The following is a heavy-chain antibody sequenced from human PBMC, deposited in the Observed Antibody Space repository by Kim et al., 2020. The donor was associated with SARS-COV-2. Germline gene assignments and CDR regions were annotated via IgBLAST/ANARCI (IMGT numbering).Heavy chain of an antibody. D-gene: IGHD3-22*01. Sequence: SVKVSCKASGGTFSSYAISWVRQAPGQGLEWMGGIIPIFGTANYAQKFQGRVTITADESTSTAYMELSSLRSEDTAVYYCARDSRDTMIVVAGDAFDIWGQGTMVTVSS. V-gene: IGHV1-69*13. CDR1: GGTFSSYA. CDR2: IIPIFGTA. CDR3: ARDSRDTMIVVAGDAFDI. J-gene: IGHJ3*02.